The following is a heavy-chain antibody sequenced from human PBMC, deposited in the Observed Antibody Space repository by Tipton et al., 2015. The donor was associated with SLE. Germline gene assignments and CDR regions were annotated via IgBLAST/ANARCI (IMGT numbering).Heavy chain of an antibody. J-gene: IGHJ5*02. CDR2: IYYSGST. V-gene: IGHV4-31*11. Sequence: TLSLPCAVYGGSFSGYYWSWIRQHPGKGLEWIGYIYYSGSTYYNPSLKSRVTISVDTSKNQFSLKLSSVTAADTAVYYCASGDYYDSPGWFDPWGQGTLVTVSS. CDR3: ASGDYYDSPGWFDP. CDR1: GGSFSGYY. D-gene: IGHD3-22*01.